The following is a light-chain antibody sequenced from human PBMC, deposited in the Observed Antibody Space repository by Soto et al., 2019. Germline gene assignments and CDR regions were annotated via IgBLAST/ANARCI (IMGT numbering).Light chain of an antibody. V-gene: IGLV2-14*02. CDR1: SSDVGKYKF. CDR3: SSYTSSSTHVV. J-gene: IGLJ2*01. Sequence: QSALTQPASVSGSPGQSISVSCTGTSSDVGKYKFVSWYQQHPGKAPKLLIYEGTKRPSGVSNRFSGSKSGNTASLTISGLQAEDEADYYCSSYTSSSTHVVFGGGTKLTVL. CDR2: EGT.